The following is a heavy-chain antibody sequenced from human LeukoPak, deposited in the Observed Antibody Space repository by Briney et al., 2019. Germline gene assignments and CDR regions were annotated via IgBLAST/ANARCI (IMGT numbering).Heavy chain of an antibody. CDR1: GFTFSSYW. D-gene: IGHD6-19*01. Sequence: GGSLRLSCAASGFTFSSYWMSWVRQAPGKALEWVANIKQDGSEKYYVDPVKRRFTISRDNAKNSLYLQMNSLRAEHTAVYYCARDLVAVAAPFYYYYGMDVWGQGTTVTVSS. CDR3: ARDLVAVAAPFYYYYGMDV. CDR2: IKQDGSEK. V-gene: IGHV3-7*01. J-gene: IGHJ6*02.